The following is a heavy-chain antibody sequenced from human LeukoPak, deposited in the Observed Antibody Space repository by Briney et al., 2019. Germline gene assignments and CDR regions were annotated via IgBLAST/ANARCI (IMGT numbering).Heavy chain of an antibody. CDR3: ARNEGGRLQWHY. D-gene: IGHD1-26*01. V-gene: IGHV4-59*01. Sequence: SETLSLTCTVSDGSISSYYWSWSRQPPGKGLEYIGYIYYSGRTNYNPSLQSRVTLSVDTSKNQISLKLTSVTAADTAVYYCARNEGGRLQWHYGGQGPLVTVSA. CDR2: IYYSGRT. CDR1: DGSISSYY. J-gene: IGHJ4*02.